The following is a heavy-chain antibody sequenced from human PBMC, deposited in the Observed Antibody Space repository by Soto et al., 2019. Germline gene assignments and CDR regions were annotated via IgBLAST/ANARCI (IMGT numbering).Heavy chain of an antibody. CDR3: ASSLTGTLLDAFDI. CDR2: ISYDGSIE. D-gene: IGHD1-20*01. CDR1: GFDSSSYA. Sequence: QVQLVESGGGVVQPGRSLRLSCAASGFDSSSYAMHWVRQAPGKGLEWVAVISYDGSIEYYADSVKGRFTISRDNSKNTLYRQMNSLRAEDTAMYYCASSLTGTLLDAFDIWGQGTVVTVSS. V-gene: IGHV3-30-3*01. J-gene: IGHJ3*02.